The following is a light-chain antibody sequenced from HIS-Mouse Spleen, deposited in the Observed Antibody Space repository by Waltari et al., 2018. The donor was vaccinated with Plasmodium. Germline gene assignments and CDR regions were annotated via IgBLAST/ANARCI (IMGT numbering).Light chain of an antibody. V-gene: IGLV1-47*01. CDR3: AAWDDSLSGRV. CDR1: SSNIGSTY. Sequence: QSVLTQPPSASGPPGQRVTISCSGSSSNIGSTYVYWYQQPPGTAPKLLIYRNNQRPSGVPDRFSGSKSGTSASLAISGLRSEDEADYYCAAWDDSLSGRVFGGGTKLTVL. J-gene: IGLJ3*02. CDR2: RNN.